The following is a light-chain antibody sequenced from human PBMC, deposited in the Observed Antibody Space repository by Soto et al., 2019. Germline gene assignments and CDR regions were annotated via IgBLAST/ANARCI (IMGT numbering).Light chain of an antibody. CDR1: QSVSSSY. J-gene: IGKJ1*01. Sequence: EIVLTQSPGTLSLSPGERATLSCRASQSVSSSYLAWYQQKPGQAPRLLIYGASSRATGIPDRFSGSGSGTDFTLTISRLEPEDFAVYYCQQYCSSPQTFCQGTKGEIK. V-gene: IGKV3-20*01. CDR3: QQYCSSPQT. CDR2: GAS.